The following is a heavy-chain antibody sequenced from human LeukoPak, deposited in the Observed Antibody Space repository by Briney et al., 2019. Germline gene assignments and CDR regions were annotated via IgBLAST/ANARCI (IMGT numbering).Heavy chain of an antibody. D-gene: IGHD3-10*01. Sequence: SETLSLTCTVSGGSISSSSYYWGWIRQPPGKGLEWIGSIYYSGSTYYNPSLKSRVTISVDTSKNQFYLKLSSVTAADTAVYYCARAPRKTYYYGSGPFDYWGQGTLVTVSS. J-gene: IGHJ4*02. CDR3: ARAPRKTYYYGSGPFDY. CDR2: IYYSGST. V-gene: IGHV4-39*07. CDR1: GGSISSSSYY.